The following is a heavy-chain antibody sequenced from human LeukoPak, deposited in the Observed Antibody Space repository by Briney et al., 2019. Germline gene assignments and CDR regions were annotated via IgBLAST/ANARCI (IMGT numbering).Heavy chain of an antibody. V-gene: IGHV1-2*02. J-gene: IGHJ5*02. Sequence: ASVKVSCKASGYTFTGYYMHWVRQAPGQGLEWMGWINPNTGGTNYEQNFQGRVTMTRDTSISTAYMELSRLRSDGTAVYYCARDVFAGYSTHHRFDPWGQGTLVTVSS. CDR3: ARDVFAGYSTHHRFDP. CDR1: GYTFTGYY. D-gene: IGHD5-12*01. CDR2: INPNTGGT.